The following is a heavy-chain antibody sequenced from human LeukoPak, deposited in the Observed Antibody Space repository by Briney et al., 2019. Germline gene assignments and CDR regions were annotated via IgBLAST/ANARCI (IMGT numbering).Heavy chain of an antibody. CDR1: GFTFSSYA. V-gene: IGHV3-30*04. CDR3: ARAIAAAGTEH. Sequence: PGRSLRLSCAASGFTFSSYAMHWVRQAPGKGLEWVAVISYDGSNKYYADSVKGRFTISRDNSKNTLYLQMNSLRADDTAVYYCARAIAAAGTEHWGQGTLVTVSS. J-gene: IGHJ1*01. CDR2: ISYDGSNK. D-gene: IGHD6-13*01.